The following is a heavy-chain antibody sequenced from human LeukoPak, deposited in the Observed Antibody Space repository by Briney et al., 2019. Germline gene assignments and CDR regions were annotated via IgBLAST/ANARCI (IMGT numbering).Heavy chain of an antibody. Sequence: GGSLRLSCAASGFTFSTYWMSWVRQAPGKGLEWVANIKQDGGEKYYVDSVKGRFTISRDNAKNSLYLQMNSLGAEDTAVYYCASPGYNSVWSLDYWGQGALVTVSS. CDR2: IKQDGGEK. D-gene: IGHD6-19*01. J-gene: IGHJ4*02. V-gene: IGHV3-7*01. CDR1: GFTFSTYW. CDR3: ASPGYNSVWSLDY.